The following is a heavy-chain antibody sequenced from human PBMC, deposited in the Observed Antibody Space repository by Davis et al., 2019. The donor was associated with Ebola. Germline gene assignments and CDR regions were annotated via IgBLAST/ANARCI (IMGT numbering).Heavy chain of an antibody. V-gene: IGHV4-39*07. Sequence: MPSETLSLTCTVSGGSISSSSYYWGWIRQPPGKGLEWIGSIYYSGSTYYNPSLKSRVTISVATSKNQFSLKLSSGTAADTAVYYCARGRGVRIAAAGTRFDYWGQGTLVTVSS. J-gene: IGHJ4*02. CDR2: IYYSGST. CDR3: ARGRGVRIAAAGTRFDY. CDR1: GGSISSSSYY. D-gene: IGHD6-13*01.